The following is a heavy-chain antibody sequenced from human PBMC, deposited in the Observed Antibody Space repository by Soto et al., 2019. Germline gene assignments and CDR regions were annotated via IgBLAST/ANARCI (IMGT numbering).Heavy chain of an antibody. Sequence: QVQLVESGGSVVQPGRSLRLSCAASGFTFSSYGMHWVRKAPGKGLEWVALIWFDGSDKYYTESVKGRFTISRDNSKSTLYLQMNSLRAEDTAVYYCARLYCSASSCYSVGAFDIRGQGTMVTVSS. V-gene: IGHV3-33*01. CDR2: IWFDGSDK. CDR1: GFTFSSYG. J-gene: IGHJ3*02. D-gene: IGHD2-15*01. CDR3: ARLYCSASSCYSVGAFDI.